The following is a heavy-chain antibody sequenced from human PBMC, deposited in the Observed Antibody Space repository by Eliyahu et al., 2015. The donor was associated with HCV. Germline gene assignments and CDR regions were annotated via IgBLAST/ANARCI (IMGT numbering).Heavy chain of an antibody. J-gene: IGHJ4*02. V-gene: IGHV1-18*01. CDR1: XNTFTXXS. D-gene: IGHD3-9*01. Sequence: QVQVVQSGGEVKKPGXSMKVSCTASXNTFTXXSIIWVRQAPGQGLEWMGWISAVXGDRGYXPEFQDRVTMTIDSPTSTAYMELRSLRSDDTAVYYCALFDSALEFFFDYWGQGTLVTVSS. CDR3: ALFDSALEFFFDY. CDR2: ISAVXGDR.